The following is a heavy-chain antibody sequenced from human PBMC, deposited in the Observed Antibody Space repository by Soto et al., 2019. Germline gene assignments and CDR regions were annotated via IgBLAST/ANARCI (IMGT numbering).Heavy chain of an antibody. CDR1: GDTFSFYT. J-gene: IGHJ4*02. CDR2: INPILSMS. CDR3: ATSYGSGYRAFDY. D-gene: IGHD3-10*01. Sequence: QVQLVQSGAEVKKPGSSGKVSCKASGDTFSFYTINWVRQAPGLGLEWVGRINPILSMSNYAQKFQGRVTMTADKSTNTAYMELRSLRSEDSAMYYCATSYGSGYRAFDYWGQGALVTVSS. V-gene: IGHV1-69*02.